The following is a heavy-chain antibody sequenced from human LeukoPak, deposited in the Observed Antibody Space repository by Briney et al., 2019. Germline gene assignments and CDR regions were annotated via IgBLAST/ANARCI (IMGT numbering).Heavy chain of an antibody. J-gene: IGHJ4*02. CDR1: GGSFSGYY. D-gene: IGHD3-10*01. V-gene: IGHV4-34*01. Sequence: SETLSLACAVYGGSFSGYYWSWIRQPPGKGLEWIGEINHSGSTNYNPSLKSRVTISVDTSKNQFSLKLSSMTAADTAVYYCARGPSRLQSYGSGIFDYWGQGTLVTVSS. CDR2: INHSGST. CDR3: ARGPSRLQSYGSGIFDY.